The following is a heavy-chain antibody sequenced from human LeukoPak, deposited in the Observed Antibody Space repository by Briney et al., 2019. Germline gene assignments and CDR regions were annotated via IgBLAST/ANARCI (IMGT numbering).Heavy chain of an antibody. V-gene: IGHV4-4*07. CDR3: ARDVMGAPDDY. Sequence: PSETLSLTCTVSGGSVSGSYWSWIRQSAGKGLEWIGRIYIYGTTNYNPSLKSRVTMSVDTSKNQLSLKLTSVTAADTAVYYCARDVMGAPDDYWGQGILVTVSS. D-gene: IGHD1-26*01. J-gene: IGHJ4*02. CDR1: GGSVSGSY. CDR2: IYIYGTT.